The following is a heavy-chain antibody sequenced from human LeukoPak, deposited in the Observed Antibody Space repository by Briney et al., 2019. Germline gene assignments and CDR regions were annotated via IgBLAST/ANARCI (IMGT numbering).Heavy chain of an antibody. CDR2: ISNSGGRT. Sequence: GGSLRLSCAASGFTFSSYAMSWVRQAPGKGLEWVSSISNSGGRTFYTDSVKGRFTISRDNSKITLYLQMNSLRAEDTAVYYCAKSYNGYESKPDYWGQGALVTVSS. V-gene: IGHV3-23*01. CDR1: GFTFSSYA. CDR3: AKSYNGYESKPDY. J-gene: IGHJ4*02. D-gene: IGHD5-12*01.